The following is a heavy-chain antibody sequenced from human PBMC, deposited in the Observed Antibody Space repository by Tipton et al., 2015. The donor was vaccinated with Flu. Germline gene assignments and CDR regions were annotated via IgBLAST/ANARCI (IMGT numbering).Heavy chain of an antibody. CDR2: ISSSGSTI. CDR1: GFTFSSYE. D-gene: IGHD6-19*01. Sequence: SLRLSCAASGFTFSSYEMNWVRQAPGQGLEWVSYISSSGSTIYYADSVKGRFTISRDNAKNSLYLQMNSLRAEDTAVYYCARDLKKLAVADPYCYSYGMDVWGQGTTVTVSS. CDR3: ARDLKKLAVADPYCYSYGMDV. J-gene: IGHJ6*02. V-gene: IGHV3-48*03.